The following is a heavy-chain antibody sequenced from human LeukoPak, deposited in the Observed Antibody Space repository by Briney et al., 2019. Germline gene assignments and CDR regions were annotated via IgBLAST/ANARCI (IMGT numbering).Heavy chain of an antibody. Sequence: PSQTLSLTCTVSGGSISSGGYYWSWIRQHPGKGLEWIGYIYYSGSTYYNPSLKSRVTISVDTSKNQFSLKLSSVTAADTAVYYCARGLIQGRYSYGSPPPFFDYWGQGTLVTASS. CDR1: GGSISSGGYY. CDR2: IYYSGST. V-gene: IGHV4-31*03. CDR3: ARGLIQGRYSYGSPPPFFDY. J-gene: IGHJ4*02. D-gene: IGHD5-18*01.